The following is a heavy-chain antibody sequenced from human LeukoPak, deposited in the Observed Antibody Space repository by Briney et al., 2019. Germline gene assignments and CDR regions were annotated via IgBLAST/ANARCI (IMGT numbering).Heavy chain of an antibody. Sequence: GGSLRLSCAASGVIFGKYGMSWVRQAPGKGLEWVANIKLDGSEKNYVDSVKGRFTISRDNTKNSLYLQMNSLRAEDTAVFYCARDQYDTWSRRGNFDSWGQGTLVIVSS. CDR2: IKLDGSEK. D-gene: IGHD3-3*01. V-gene: IGHV3-7*03. J-gene: IGHJ4*02. CDR1: GVIFGKYG. CDR3: ARDQYDTWSRRGNFDS.